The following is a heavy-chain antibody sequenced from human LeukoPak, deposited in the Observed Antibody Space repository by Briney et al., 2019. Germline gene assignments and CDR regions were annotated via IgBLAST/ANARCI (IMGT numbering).Heavy chain of an antibody. CDR1: GGSFSGYY. CDR3: ARLYIGGYSRSTNYNWFDP. CDR2: FNHSGTT. V-gene: IGHV4-34*01. J-gene: IGHJ5*02. Sequence: SETLSLTCAVYGGSFSGYYWSWIRQPPGKGLEGIGEFNHSGTTTYNPSIKSRVTISVDPSKNQFSLNLTSVTAADTAVYYCARLYIGGYSRSTNYNWFDPWGQGTLVTVSS. D-gene: IGHD6-13*01.